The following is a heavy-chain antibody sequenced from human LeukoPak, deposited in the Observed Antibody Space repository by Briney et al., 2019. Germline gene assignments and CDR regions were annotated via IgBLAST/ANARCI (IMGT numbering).Heavy chain of an antibody. V-gene: IGHV4-61*02. CDR3: ARGDLKSDWFDP. CDR2: IYNSGRT. CDR1: GGSISIDLDY. D-gene: IGHD3-3*01. J-gene: IGHJ5*02. Sequence: SETLSLTCTVSGGSISIDLDYWNWIRQPAGKGLEWIGLIYNSGRTNFNPSLKSRVTISADTSKNQFSLKLRSVTAADTAVYYCARGDLKSDWFDPWGQGTLVSVST.